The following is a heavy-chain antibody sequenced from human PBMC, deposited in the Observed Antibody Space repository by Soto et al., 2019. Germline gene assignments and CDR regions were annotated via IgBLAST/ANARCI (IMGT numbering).Heavy chain of an antibody. CDR1: GGTFNNHL. CDR3: ARCIQLDGLHGLDV. J-gene: IGHJ6*02. V-gene: IGHV1-69*01. D-gene: IGHD3-3*02. CDR2: IIPMYGTP. Sequence: QVQLLQSGSEVREPGSSVRVSCKASGGTFNNHLIAWVRQAPGQGLEWMGGIIPMYGTPHFAQKFQGRVSITADESKSTVYMELNGLGRDDTATYYCARCIQLDGLHGLDVWGQGTTVTVSS.